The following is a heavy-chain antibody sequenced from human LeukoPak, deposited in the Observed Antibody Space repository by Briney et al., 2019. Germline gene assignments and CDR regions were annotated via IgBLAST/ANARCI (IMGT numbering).Heavy chain of an antibody. CDR3: ARSTDYPPRYFDY. D-gene: IGHD4-11*01. CDR2: IYTSGSI. V-gene: IGHV4-4*07. CDR1: GGSLSSYH. J-gene: IGHJ4*02. Sequence: SETLSLTCTVSGGSLSSYHWSWIRQPAGKGLEWIGRIYTSGSINYNPSLKSRVTMSVDTSKNQFYLKLSSVTAADTAVYYCARSTDYPPRYFDYWGQGTLVTVSS.